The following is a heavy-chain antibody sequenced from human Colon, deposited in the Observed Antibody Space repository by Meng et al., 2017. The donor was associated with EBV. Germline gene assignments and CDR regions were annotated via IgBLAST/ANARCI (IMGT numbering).Heavy chain of an antibody. CDR3: LRGSGGSV. CDR1: SDSITNRNW. D-gene: IGHD3-10*01. Sequence: QVHVRESGPARETPTHTLSLPCVFSSDSITNRNWWAWGRQPPGKGLDWIGENPHRGSSAFNPSLKRRVSMSIDKFKNQFSLKLTSVTAADTAVYHCLRGSGGSVWGQGTLVTVSS. V-gene: IGHV4-4*02. CDR2: NPHRGSS. J-gene: IGHJ1*01.